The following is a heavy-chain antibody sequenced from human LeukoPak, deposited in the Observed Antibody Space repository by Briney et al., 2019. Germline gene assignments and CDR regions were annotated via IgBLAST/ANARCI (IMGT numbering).Heavy chain of an antibody. CDR1: GFTFSSYG. V-gene: IGHV3-30*03. Sequence: GGSLRLSCAASGFTFSSYGMHWVRQAPGKGLEWVALISYDGSNKYYADSVKGRFTISRDNSKNTLYLQMNSLRAEDTAVYYCARFGYTYAYDYWGQGTLVTVSS. CDR3: ARFGYTYAYDY. J-gene: IGHJ4*02. CDR2: ISYDGSNK. D-gene: IGHD5-18*01.